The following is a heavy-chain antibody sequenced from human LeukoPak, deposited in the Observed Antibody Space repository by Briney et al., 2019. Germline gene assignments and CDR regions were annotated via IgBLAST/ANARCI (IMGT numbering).Heavy chain of an antibody. J-gene: IGHJ4*02. V-gene: IGHV3-33*01. CDR3: ATVRGCGGDCYYLDY. CDR1: GFTFRSYG. CDR2: IWYDGSKK. Sequence: PGRSLRLSCAASGFTFRSYGMQWVRQAPGKGLEWVAIIWYDGSKKYYADSVKGRFTISRDNSKNTLYLQMNSLRAEDTAVYYCATVRGCGGDCYYLDYWGQGTLVTVSS. D-gene: IGHD2-21*01.